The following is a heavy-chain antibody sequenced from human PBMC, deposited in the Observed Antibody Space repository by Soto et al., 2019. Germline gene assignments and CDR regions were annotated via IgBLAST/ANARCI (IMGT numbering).Heavy chain of an antibody. J-gene: IGHJ4*02. CDR2: ISAYNGNG. V-gene: IGHV1-18*01. D-gene: IGHD2-15*01. CDR3: ARKLPPGVVAAGREFDY. Sequence: ASVKVSCKASGYTFTSYGISWVRQAPGQGLEWMGWISAYNGNGNYAQKLQGRVTMTTDTSTSSAYMELSSLRSEDTALYYCARKLPPGVVAAGREFDYCGQSTRVTVSS. CDR1: GYTFTSYG.